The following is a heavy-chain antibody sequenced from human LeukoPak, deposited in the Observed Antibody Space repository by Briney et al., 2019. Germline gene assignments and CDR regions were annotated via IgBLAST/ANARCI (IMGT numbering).Heavy chain of an antibody. CDR1: GFTFSSYG. D-gene: IGHD6-19*01. CDR2: IWYDGSNK. J-gene: IGHJ4*02. CDR3: AKGQQWLAIPFDC. Sequence: PGGSLRLSCAASGFTFSSYGMHWVRQAPGKGLEWVAVIWYDGSNKYYADSVKGRFTISRDNSKNTLYLQMNSLRAEDTAVYYCAKGQQWLAIPFDCWGQGTLVTVSS. V-gene: IGHV3-33*06.